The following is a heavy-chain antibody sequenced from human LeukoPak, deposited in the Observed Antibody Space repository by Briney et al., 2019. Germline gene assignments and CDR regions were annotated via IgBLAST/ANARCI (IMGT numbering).Heavy chain of an antibody. D-gene: IGHD4-17*01. Sequence: SGTLSLTCSVSGGSIRSYYWSWIRQPPGKGLEWIGHIYYSGSTNYNSSIKSRVTISVDTSKNQVSLRLSSVTAAETAVYYCARHGSVTTPFDYWGQGTLVTVSS. CDR2: IYYSGST. J-gene: IGHJ4*02. CDR1: GGSIRSYY. V-gene: IGHV4-59*08. CDR3: ARHGSVTTPFDY.